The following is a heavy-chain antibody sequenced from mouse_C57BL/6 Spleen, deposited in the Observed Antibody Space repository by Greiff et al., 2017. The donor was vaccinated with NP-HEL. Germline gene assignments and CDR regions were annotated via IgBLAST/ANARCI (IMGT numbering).Heavy chain of an antibody. CDR3: ARGAQATLYYYAMDY. CDR2: IHPNSGST. CDR1: GYTFTSYW. Sequence: QVQLQQSGAELVKPGASVKLSCKASGYTFTSYWMHWVKQRPGQGLEWIGMIHPNSGSTNYNEKFKSKATLTVDKSSSTAYMQLSSLTSEDSAVYYCARGAQATLYYYAMDYWGQGTSVTVSS. V-gene: IGHV1-64*01. D-gene: IGHD3-2*02. J-gene: IGHJ4*01.